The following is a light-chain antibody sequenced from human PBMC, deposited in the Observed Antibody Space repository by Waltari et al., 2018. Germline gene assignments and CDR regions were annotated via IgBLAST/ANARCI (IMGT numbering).Light chain of an antibody. J-gene: IGKJ5*01. V-gene: IGKV3-11*01. Sequence: EIVLKQSPATLSLSPGERATLSCRASQCVSSYLVWYQQKPGQTPRLLIYGASNRATGIPARFSGSGSGTDFTLTISSLESEDFAVYYCHQRSNWPITFGQGTRLEIK. CDR3: HQRSNWPIT. CDR1: QCVSSY. CDR2: GAS.